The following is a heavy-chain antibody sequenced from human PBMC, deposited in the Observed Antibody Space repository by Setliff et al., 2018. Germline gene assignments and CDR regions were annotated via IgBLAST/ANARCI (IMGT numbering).Heavy chain of an antibody. D-gene: IGHD6-25*01. CDR1: GYSFTSYY. CDR3: ARAGLAAAGRKGVFDH. Sequence: ASVKVSCKASGYSFTSYYMYWVRQAPGQGLEWMGTINTGGGSASIVDQFQGRVTMTRDTSTSTVYMELNSLTSDDTAVYYCARAGLAAAGRKGVFDHWGQGTLVTVSS. V-gene: IGHV1-46*01. CDR2: INTGGGSA. J-gene: IGHJ4*02.